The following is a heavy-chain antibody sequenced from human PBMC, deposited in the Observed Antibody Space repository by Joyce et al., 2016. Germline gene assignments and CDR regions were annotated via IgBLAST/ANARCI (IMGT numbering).Heavy chain of an antibody. V-gene: IGHV4-31*03. D-gene: IGHD3-3*01. CDR1: GGSISSGFYY. J-gene: IGHJ6*03. Sequence: QVQLQESGPGLVKPSQTLSLTCSVSGGSISSGFYYWSWIRQHPGKGLDWIGYIYFNGNPYYKPFLRGRVTISVDTSKNQFALKLSSMTAADTAVYYCARDGGDYDYYMDVWGKGTTVTVSS. CDR3: ARDGGDYDYYMDV. CDR2: IYFNGNP.